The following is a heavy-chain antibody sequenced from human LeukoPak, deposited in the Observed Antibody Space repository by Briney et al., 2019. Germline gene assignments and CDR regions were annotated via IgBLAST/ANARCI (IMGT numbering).Heavy chain of an antibody. V-gene: IGHV4-30-2*01. D-gene: IGHD3-22*01. CDR1: GGSISSGGYY. CDR3: AKALISYYDSSGDAFDI. J-gene: IGHJ3*02. CDR2: IYHSGST. Sequence: SETLSLACTVSGGSISSGGYYWSWIRQPPGKGLEWIGYIYHSGSTYYNPSLKSRVTISVDRSKNQFSLKLSSVTAADTAVYYCAKALISYYDSSGDAFDIWGQGTMVTVSS.